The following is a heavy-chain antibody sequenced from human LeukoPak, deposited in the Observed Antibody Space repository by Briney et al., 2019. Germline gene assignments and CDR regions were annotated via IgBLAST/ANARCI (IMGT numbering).Heavy chain of an antibody. V-gene: IGHV4-59*08. J-gene: IGHJ4*02. CDR2: VSYSGSS. CDR1: GGSISSYY. D-gene: IGHD7-27*01. CDR3: ASLQGRGDNYLDY. Sequence: PSETLSLTCTVSGGSISSYYWSWIRQPPGKRLEWIGYVSYSGSSSSNPSLESRVTISVDMSKNQFSLRLSSVTASDTAVYYCASLQGRGDNYLDYWGQGTLVTVSS.